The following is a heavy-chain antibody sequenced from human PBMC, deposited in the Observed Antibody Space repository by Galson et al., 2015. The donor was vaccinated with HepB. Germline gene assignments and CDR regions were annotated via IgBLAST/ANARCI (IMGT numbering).Heavy chain of an antibody. D-gene: IGHD3-10*01. J-gene: IGHJ6*02. V-gene: IGHV1-46*04. CDR3: ARDPLGSAGRNYYYGMDV. CDR1: GYTFTSYY. Sequence: SVKVSCKASGYTFTSYYMHWVRQAPGQGLEWMGIINPSGGSRTYAQKLQGRVTMTRDTSTSTVYMELSSLRSENTAVYYCARDPLGSAGRNYYYGMDVWGQGTTLTVSS. CDR2: INPSGGSR.